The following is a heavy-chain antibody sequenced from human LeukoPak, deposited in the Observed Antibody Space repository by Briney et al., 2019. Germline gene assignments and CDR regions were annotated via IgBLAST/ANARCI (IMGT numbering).Heavy chain of an antibody. Sequence: SETLSLTCTVSGVSTSSYYWSWIRQPAGKGLEWIGRISTSGSTNYNPSLKSRVTMSVDTSKNQFSLKLSSVTAADTAAYYCARDRYHYDSSGYYQLDYWGQGTLVTVSS. CDR3: ARDRYHYDSSGYYQLDY. J-gene: IGHJ4*02. CDR1: GVSTSSYY. CDR2: ISTSGST. V-gene: IGHV4-4*07. D-gene: IGHD3-22*01.